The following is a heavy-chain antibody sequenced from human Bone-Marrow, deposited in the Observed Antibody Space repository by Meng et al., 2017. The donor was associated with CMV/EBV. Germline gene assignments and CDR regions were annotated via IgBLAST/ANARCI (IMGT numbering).Heavy chain of an antibody. V-gene: IGHV4-34*01. CDR1: GGSFSGYY. CDR2: IKHSGST. D-gene: IGHD1-26*01. CDR3: ARGGIVGATNDFDY. Sequence: SETLSLTCAVYGGSFSGYYWSWIRQPPGKWLEWIGEIKHSGSTNYNPSLKSRVTISVDTSKNQFSLKLSSVTAADTAVYYCARGGIVGATNDFDYWGQGTTVTVSS. J-gene: IGHJ4*03.